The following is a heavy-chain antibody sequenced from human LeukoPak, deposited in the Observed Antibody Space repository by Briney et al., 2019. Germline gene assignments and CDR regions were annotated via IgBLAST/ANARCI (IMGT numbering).Heavy chain of an antibody. Sequence: SVKVSCKASGGTFSSYAISWVRQAPGQGLEWMGGIIPIFGTANYAQKFQGRVTITAGESTSTAYMELSSLRSEDTAVYYCARAPSEWLRVDNWFDPWGQGTLVTVSS. CDR1: GGTFSSYA. D-gene: IGHD5-12*01. CDR2: IIPIFGTA. CDR3: ARAPSEWLRVDNWFDP. V-gene: IGHV1-69*01. J-gene: IGHJ5*02.